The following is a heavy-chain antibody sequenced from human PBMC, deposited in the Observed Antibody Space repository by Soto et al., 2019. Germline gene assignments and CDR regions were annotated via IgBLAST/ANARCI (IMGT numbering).Heavy chain of an antibody. V-gene: IGHV4-59*01. J-gene: IGHJ5*02. CDR3: ARVPLRGWGGGDWFDT. D-gene: IGHD3-10*01. CDR2: VSYTGRT. CDR1: GDSRSSYY. Sequence: SETLSLTCSVSGDSRSSYYWTWIRQSPEMGLEWIASVSYTGRTHYNPSLKSRVTISLDTSKSQVSVRLTSVTTADTAIYYCARVPLRGWGGGDWFDTWVQG.